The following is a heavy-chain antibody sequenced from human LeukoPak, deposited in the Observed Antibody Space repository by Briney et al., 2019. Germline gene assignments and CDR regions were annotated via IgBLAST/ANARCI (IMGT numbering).Heavy chain of an antibody. CDR3: ARDRAWGNDAFDI. V-gene: IGHV3-48*01. CDR1: GFSFSSYS. Sequence: GGSLRLSCTASGFSFSSYSMNWVRQAPGKGLEWVSYIISSSNTIYYADSVKGRFTISRDNAKNSLYLQMNGLRAEDTAVYYCARDRAWGNDAFDIWGQGTMVTVSS. CDR2: IISSSNTI. D-gene: IGHD3-16*01. J-gene: IGHJ3*02.